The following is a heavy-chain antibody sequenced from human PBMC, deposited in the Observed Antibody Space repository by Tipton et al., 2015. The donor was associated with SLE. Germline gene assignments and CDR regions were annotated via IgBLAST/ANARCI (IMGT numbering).Heavy chain of an antibody. CDR3: AKIAAAGTDAFDI. V-gene: IGHV4-34*01. J-gene: IGHJ3*02. Sequence: SRVTISVDTSKNQFPLKLSSVTAADTAVYYCAKIAAAGTDAFDIWGQGTMVTVSS. D-gene: IGHD6-13*01.